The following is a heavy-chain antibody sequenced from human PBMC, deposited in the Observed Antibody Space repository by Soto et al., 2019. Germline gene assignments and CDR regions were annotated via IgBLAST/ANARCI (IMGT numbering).Heavy chain of an antibody. CDR2: IFSNDEQ. D-gene: IGHD6-6*01. V-gene: IGHV2-26*01. CDR1: GISLSYFRMF. Sequence: TLTPTWNVSGISLSYFRMFASCISHAPGKALEWLAHIFSNDEQSYTTPLKSRLTISKENSKRHVVLTMTNMDPVETATCPCACIVAVQGWFDPWGQGLLVTVT. J-gene: IGHJ5*02. CDR3: ACIVAVQGWFDP.